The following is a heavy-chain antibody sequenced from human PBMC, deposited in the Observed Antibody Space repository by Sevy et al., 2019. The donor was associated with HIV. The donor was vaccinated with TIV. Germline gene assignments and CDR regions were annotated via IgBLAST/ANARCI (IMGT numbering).Heavy chain of an antibody. D-gene: IGHD3-22*01. CDR3: AKGGGGHYDPDEIGYYFYYYNMDV. Sequence: GGSLRLSCAVSGFSFDSYGMTWVRQAPGKGLEWVSGISGSGTRTYYADSVKGRFSISRDNSKNRLYLQMNSLRSEDTAKYYYAKGGGGHYDPDEIGYYFYYYNMDVWGKGTTVTVSS. V-gene: IGHV3-23*01. CDR2: ISGSGTRT. CDR1: GFSFDSYG. J-gene: IGHJ6*03.